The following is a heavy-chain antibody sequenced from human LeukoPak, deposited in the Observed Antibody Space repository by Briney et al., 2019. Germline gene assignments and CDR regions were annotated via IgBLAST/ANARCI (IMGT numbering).Heavy chain of an antibody. V-gene: IGHV4-4*07. CDR1: GYSISSGYY. Sequence: PSETLSLTCAVSGYSISSGYYWSWIRQPAGKGLEWIGRIYTSGSTNYNPSLKSRVTMSVDTSKNQFSLKLSSVTAADTAVYYCARAARYYETSNFDYWGQGTLVTVSS. CDR3: ARAARYYETSNFDY. J-gene: IGHJ4*02. D-gene: IGHD3-22*01. CDR2: IYTSGST.